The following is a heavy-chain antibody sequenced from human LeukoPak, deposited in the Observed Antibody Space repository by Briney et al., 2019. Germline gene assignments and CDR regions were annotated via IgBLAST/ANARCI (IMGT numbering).Heavy chain of an antibody. Sequence: ASVTVSCTASGYTFTSYYMHWVRQAPGQGLEWMGMIYPRDGSTSYAQKFQGRVTVTRDTSTSTVHMELSGLRSEEGAVYYCARDQEGFDYWGQGTLVTVSS. CDR3: ARDQEGFDY. CDR1: GYTFTSYY. V-gene: IGHV1-46*01. J-gene: IGHJ4*02. CDR2: IYPRDGST.